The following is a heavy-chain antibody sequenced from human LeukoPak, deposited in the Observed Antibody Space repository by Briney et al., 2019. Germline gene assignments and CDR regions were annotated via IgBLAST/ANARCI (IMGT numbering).Heavy chain of an antibody. V-gene: IGHV3-23*01. D-gene: IGHD3-22*01. CDR3: AKDKGPRSGYYRY. CDR2: ISGSAGST. Sequence: GGSLRLSCAASGFAFSTYAMSWVRQAPGKGLEWVSDISGSAGSTSYADSVKGRFTISRDNSKNTLHLQMNSLRAEDTAIYYCAKDKGPRSGYYRYWGQGTLVTVSS. J-gene: IGHJ4*02. CDR1: GFAFSTYA.